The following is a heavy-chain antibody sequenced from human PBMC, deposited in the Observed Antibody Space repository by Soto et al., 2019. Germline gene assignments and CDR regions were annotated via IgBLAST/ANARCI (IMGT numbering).Heavy chain of an antibody. Sequence: KPSETLSLTCTVSGGSISSGDYYWSWIRQPPGKGLEWIGYIYYSGSTYYNPSLKSRVTISVDTSKNQFSLKLSSVTAADTAVYYCERVPTYYYDRGAAFDIWGQGTMVTV. V-gene: IGHV4-30-4*01. CDR1: GGSISSGDYY. D-gene: IGHD3-22*01. CDR2: IYYSGST. CDR3: ERVPTYYYDRGAAFDI. J-gene: IGHJ3*02.